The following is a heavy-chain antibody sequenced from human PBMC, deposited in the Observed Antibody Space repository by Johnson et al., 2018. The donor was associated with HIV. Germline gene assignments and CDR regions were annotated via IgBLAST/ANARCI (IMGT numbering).Heavy chain of an antibody. V-gene: IGHV3-7*01. Sequence: VQLVESGGGLVQPGGSLRLSCAASGFTFSSYWMSWVRQAPGKGLEWVANIKQDGSEKYYVDSVKGRFPISRDNAKNSLYLHMNSLGAGDTAVYYWARDWGTRGWDDAFDIWGQGTMVTVSS. J-gene: IGHJ3*02. CDR2: IKQDGSEK. D-gene: IGHD3-16*01. CDR1: GFTFSSYW. CDR3: ARDWGTRGWDDAFDI.